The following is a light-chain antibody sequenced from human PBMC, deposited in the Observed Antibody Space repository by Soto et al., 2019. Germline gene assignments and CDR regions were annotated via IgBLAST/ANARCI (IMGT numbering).Light chain of an antibody. Sequence: VLTQPPSLSVAPGQVVTISCTGSSSYIGTAYDVHWYQHLPGTAPKLLIYGNKNRPSGVPDRFSGSKSGISASLAITGLHAVDEGLYHCQSYDSSLSPVVFGGGTQLTVL. CDR1: SSYIGTAYD. J-gene: IGLJ2*01. CDR2: GNK. V-gene: IGLV1-40*01. CDR3: QSYDSSLSPVV.